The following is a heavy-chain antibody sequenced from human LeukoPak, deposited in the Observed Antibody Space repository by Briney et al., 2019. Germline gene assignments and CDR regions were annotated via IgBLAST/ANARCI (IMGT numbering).Heavy chain of an antibody. CDR3: ARREWFGNTLDY. J-gene: IGHJ4*02. CDR2: IYYSGST. D-gene: IGHD3-10*01. V-gene: IGHV4-39*01. CDR1: GGSISSSSYY. Sequence: SETLSLTCTVSGGSISSSSYYWGWIRQPPGKGLEWIGSIYYSGSTYYNPSLKSRVTISVDTSKNQFSLKLSSVTAADTAVYYGARREWFGNTLDYWGQGTLVTVSS.